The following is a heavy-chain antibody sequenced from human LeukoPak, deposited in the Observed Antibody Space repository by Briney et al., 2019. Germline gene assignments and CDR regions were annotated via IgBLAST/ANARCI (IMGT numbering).Heavy chain of an antibody. CDR1: GYTFTSYA. V-gene: IGHV7-4-1*02. J-gene: IGHJ6*03. CDR3: ARDRAAYFFYYMDV. Sequence: GASVKVSCKASGYTFTSYAMNWVRQAPGQGLEWMGWINTNTGNPTYAQGLTGRFVFSLDTSVSTTYLQISSLKAEDTAVYFCARDRAAYFFYYMDVWGQGTTVTVSS. D-gene: IGHD2-15*01. CDR2: INTNTGNP.